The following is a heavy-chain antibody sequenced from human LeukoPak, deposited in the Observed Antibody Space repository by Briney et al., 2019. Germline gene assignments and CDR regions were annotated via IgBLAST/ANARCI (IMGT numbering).Heavy chain of an antibody. CDR2: INSDGSST. D-gene: IGHD3-22*01. CDR1: GFTFSSHR. CDR3: ARDLGYHDSSGYLNWFDP. V-gene: IGHV3-74*01. J-gene: IGHJ5*02. Sequence: GGSLRLSCAASGFTFSSHRMPWVRQAPGKGLVWVSRINSDGSSTTYADSVKGRFTISRDNAKNTVYLQMNSLRVEDTAVYYCARDLGYHDSSGYLNWFDPWGQGTLVTVSS.